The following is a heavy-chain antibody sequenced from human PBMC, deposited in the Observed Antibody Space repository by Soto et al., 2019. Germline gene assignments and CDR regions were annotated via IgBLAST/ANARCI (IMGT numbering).Heavy chain of an antibody. CDR2: IYPGHPDT. D-gene: IGHD3-22*01. CDR3: AGRSVDSSGDAAFHI. Sequence: SLKISGKGPVYTFSISRMSRVRQMPGKGMQWMGIIYPGHPDTRYSPSFPGQVTISADKSISTAYLQWSSLKASDTAMYYCAGRSVDSSGDAAFHIWGKGTMVTVSS. CDR1: VYTFSISR. J-gene: IGHJ3*02. V-gene: IGHV5-51*01.